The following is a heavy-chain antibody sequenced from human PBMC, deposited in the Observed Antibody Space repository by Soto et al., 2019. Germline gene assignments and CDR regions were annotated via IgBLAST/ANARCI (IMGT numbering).Heavy chain of an antibody. V-gene: IGHV1-46*01. D-gene: IGHD3-3*01. J-gene: IGHJ4*02. CDR2: INPSGGST. CDR3: ARGARFFGVVIPFDY. Sequence: ASVKVSCKASGYTFTSYYMHWVRQAPGQGLEWMGIINPSGGSTSYAQKFQGRVTMARDTSTSTVYMELGSLRSEDTAAYYCARGARFFGVVIPFDYWGQGTLVTVSS. CDR1: GYTFTSYY.